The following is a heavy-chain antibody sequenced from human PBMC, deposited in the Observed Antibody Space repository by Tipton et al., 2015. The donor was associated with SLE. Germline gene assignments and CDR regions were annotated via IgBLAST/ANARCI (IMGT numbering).Heavy chain of an antibody. D-gene: IGHD6-13*01. J-gene: IGHJ6*02. V-gene: IGHV3-7*01. CDR2: LNPDGNEK. CDR1: GFTFSGYW. Sequence: SLRLSCAASGFTFSGYWMTWVRQAPGKGLEWVADLNPDGNEKYCVDSVKGRFTISRDNAKNSLYLQMNNLRDEDTALYYCAGQLSYYYGMDVWGQGTTVTVSS. CDR3: AGQLSYYYGMDV.